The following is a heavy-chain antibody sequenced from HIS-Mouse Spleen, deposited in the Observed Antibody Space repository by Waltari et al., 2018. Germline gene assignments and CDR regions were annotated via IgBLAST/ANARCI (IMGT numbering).Heavy chain of an antibody. CDR3: ARVSYYYDSSGYLYYYYGMDV. Sequence: QVQLVQSGAEVKKPGASVKVSCKASGYTFTSYAINWVPQSPGPGPEWMGWMNPNSGNTGYAQKFQGRVTMTRNTSISTAYMELSSLRSEDTAVYDCARVSYYYDSSGYLYYYYGMDVWGQGTTVTVSS. D-gene: IGHD3-22*01. CDR1: GYTFTSYA. CDR2: MNPNSGNT. J-gene: IGHJ6*02. V-gene: IGHV1-8*01.